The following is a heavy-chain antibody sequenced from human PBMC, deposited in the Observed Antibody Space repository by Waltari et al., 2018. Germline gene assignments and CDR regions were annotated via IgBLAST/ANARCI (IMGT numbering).Heavy chain of an antibody. CDR3: ATFDY. CDR2: INQDGSGK. CDR1: GFTVSSNY. J-gene: IGHJ4*02. V-gene: IGHV3-7*01. Sequence: EVQLVESGGGLIQPGGSLRLSCAASGFTVSSNYMSGVRQAPGKGLEWVANINQDGSGKFYVDSVKGRFTISRDNARNSLYLEMNSLRAEDTAVYYCATFDYWGQGTLVTVSS.